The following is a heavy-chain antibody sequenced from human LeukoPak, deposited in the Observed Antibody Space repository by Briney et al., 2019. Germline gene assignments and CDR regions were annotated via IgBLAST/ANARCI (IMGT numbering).Heavy chain of an antibody. CDR3: ARVPGTVQVDTLYFDY. D-gene: IGHD2-8*02. CDR2: INAGNGNT. J-gene: IGHJ4*02. CDR1: GYTFTSYA. V-gene: IGHV1-3*01. Sequence: ASAKVSCKASGYTFTSYAMHWVRQAPGQRLEWMGWINAGNGNTKYSQKFQGRVTITRDTSASTAYMELSSQRSEDTAVYYCARVPGTVQVDTLYFDYWGQGTLVTVSS.